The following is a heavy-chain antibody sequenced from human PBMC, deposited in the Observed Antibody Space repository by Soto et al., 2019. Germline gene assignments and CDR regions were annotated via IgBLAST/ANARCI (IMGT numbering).Heavy chain of an antibody. CDR3: ARGADYCRGVHYCFEGYYYYMDV. CDR2: IFYTGST. D-gene: IGHD2-15*01. J-gene: IGHJ6*03. Sequence: SETLSLTCTVSGDSIRNYYWSWIRQSPGKGLEWMGLIFYTGSTNYNPSLGGRVITSVDTSKSELSLELTSVTAADTAVYYCARGADYCRGVHYCFEGYYYYMDVWGRGTAVTVSS. CDR1: GDSIRNYY. V-gene: IGHV4-59*08.